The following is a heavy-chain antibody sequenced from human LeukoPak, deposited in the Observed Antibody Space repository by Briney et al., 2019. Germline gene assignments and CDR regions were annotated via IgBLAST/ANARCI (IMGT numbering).Heavy chain of an antibody. CDR2: IYYSGST. V-gene: IGHV4-39*07. Sequence: SETLSLTCTVSGGSISSSSYYWGWIRQPPGKGLEWIGSIYYSGSTYYNPSLKSRVTISVDTSKNQFSLKLSSVTAADTAVYYCARDSDYLSYYYGMDVWGQGTTVTVSS. CDR1: GGSISSSSYY. J-gene: IGHJ6*02. D-gene: IGHD5-12*01. CDR3: ARDSDYLSYYYGMDV.